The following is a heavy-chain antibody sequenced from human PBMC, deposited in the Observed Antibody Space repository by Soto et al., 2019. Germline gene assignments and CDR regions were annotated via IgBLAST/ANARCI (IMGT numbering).Heavy chain of an antibody. CDR2: IIPILGIA. CDR3: ARGTYYYNSSGYYYFDY. J-gene: IGHJ4*02. CDR1: GGTFSSYT. V-gene: IGHV1-69*02. D-gene: IGHD3-22*01. Sequence: QVQLVQSGAEVKKPGSSVKVSCKASGGTFSSYTISWVRQAPGQGLEWLGRIIPILGIANDAQKFQGRVTITADKSTSTAYMELSSLRSEDTAVYYCARGTYYYNSSGYYYFDYWGQGTLVTVSS.